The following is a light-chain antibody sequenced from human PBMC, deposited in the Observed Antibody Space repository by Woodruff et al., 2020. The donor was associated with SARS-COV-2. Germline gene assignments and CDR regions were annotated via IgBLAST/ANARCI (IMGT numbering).Light chain of an antibody. Sequence: SQSISSWLAWYQQKPGKAPKLLIYKASSLESGVPSRFSGSGSGTEFTLTISSLQPDDFATYYCQQYNSYPYTFGQGTKLE. V-gene: IGKV1-5*03. CDR2: KAS. CDR1: QSISSW. CDR3: QQYNSYPYT. J-gene: IGKJ2*01.